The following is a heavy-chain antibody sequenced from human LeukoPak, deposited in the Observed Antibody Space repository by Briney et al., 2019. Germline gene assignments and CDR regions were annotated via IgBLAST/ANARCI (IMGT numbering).Heavy chain of an antibody. Sequence: GASVKVSCKASGGTFSRYGISWVRQVPGHGLEWMGRIIPILGITNYAQKFQGRVTITADKSTTTAYMELSSLRSEDTAVYFCARGFESSTSYVSDFDFWGQGSLVTVSS. V-gene: IGHV1-69*04. CDR1: GGTFSRYG. J-gene: IGHJ4*02. CDR3: ARGFESSTSYVSDFDF. CDR2: IIPILGIT. D-gene: IGHD3-16*01.